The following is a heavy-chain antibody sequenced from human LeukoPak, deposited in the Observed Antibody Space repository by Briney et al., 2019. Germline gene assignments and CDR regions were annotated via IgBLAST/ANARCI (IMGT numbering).Heavy chain of an antibody. CDR1: GFTFSSYA. CDR2: ISGSGGST. CDR3: AKFRGSYLAFDI. D-gene: IGHD1-26*01. Sequence: GGSLRLSCAASGFTFSSYAMSWVRQAPGKRLESVSAISGSGGSTYYADSVKGRFTISRDNSKNTLYLQMNSLRAEDTAVYYCAKFRGSYLAFDIWGQGTMVTVSS. V-gene: IGHV3-23*01. J-gene: IGHJ3*02.